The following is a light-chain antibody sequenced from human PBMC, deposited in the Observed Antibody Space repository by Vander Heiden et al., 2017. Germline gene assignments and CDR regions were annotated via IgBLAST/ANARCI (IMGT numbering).Light chain of an antibody. CDR3: QQLNSYPRT. CDR2: AAS. CDR1: QGISSY. Sequence: IQLTQSPSFLSASVGDRVTITCRASQGISSYLAWYQQKPGKAPKLLIYAASTLQSGVPSRFSGSGSGTEFTLTISSLQPEDCATYYCQQLNSYPRTFGGGTKVEIK. V-gene: IGKV1-9*01. J-gene: IGKJ4*01.